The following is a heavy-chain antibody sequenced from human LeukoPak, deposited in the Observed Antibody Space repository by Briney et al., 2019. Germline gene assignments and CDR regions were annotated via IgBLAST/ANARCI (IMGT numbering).Heavy chain of an antibody. CDR1: GFTFSSYW. J-gene: IGHJ6*03. CDR3: ARTVYSSGWYYYYYYYMDV. D-gene: IGHD6-19*01. V-gene: IGHV3-7*01. CDR2: IKQDGSEK. Sequence: PGGSLRLSCAASGFTFSSYWMSWVRQAPGKGLEWVANIKQDGSEKYYVDSVKGRFTISRDNAKNSLYLQMNSLRAEDTAVYYCARTVYSSGWYYYYYYYMDVWGKGTTVTVSS.